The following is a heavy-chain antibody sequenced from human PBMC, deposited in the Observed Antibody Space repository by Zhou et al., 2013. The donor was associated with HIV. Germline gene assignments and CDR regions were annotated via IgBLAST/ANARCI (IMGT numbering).Heavy chain of an antibody. CDR3: ARVFFDRSDF. CDR1: GGFSSYA. Sequence: QVQLVQSGAEVKKPGSSVKVSCKASGGFSSYAVSWVRQAPGQGLEWMGGIIPMFGSPDYAQTFQGRVTISADESTSTAYMELRGLRSDDTAVYYCARVFFDRSDFWGQGTLVTVSS. D-gene: IGHD3-9*01. J-gene: IGHJ4*02. CDR2: IIPMFGSP. V-gene: IGHV1-69*12.